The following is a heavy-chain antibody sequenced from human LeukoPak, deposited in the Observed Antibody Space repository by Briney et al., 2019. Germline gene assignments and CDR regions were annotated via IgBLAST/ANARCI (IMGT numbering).Heavy chain of an antibody. CDR2: ISGSGVTT. CDR1: GFTVSSNY. D-gene: IGHD6-19*01. CDR3: AKVGGYTTGWSDY. J-gene: IGHJ4*02. Sequence: GGSLRLSCAASGFTVSSNYMTWVRQAPGKGLEWVSTISGSGVTTHYADSVKGRFTISRDNSKNTLYLQMNSLRAEDTALYYCAKVGGYTTGWSDYWGQGTLVTVSS. V-gene: IGHV3-23*01.